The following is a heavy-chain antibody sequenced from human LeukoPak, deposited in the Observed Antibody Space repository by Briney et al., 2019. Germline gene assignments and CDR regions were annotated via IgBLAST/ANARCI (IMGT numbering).Heavy chain of an antibody. D-gene: IGHD3-10*01. V-gene: IGHV3-30*18. J-gene: IGHJ4*02. CDR1: GFTVSSNY. CDR2: ISYDGSNK. Sequence: PGGSLRLSCAASGFTVSSNYMSWVRQAPGKGLEWVAVISYDGSNKYYADSVKGRFTISRDNSKNTLYLQMNSLRAEDTAVYYCAKVARGIWFGECYSDYWGQGTLVTVSS. CDR3: AKVARGIWFGECYSDY.